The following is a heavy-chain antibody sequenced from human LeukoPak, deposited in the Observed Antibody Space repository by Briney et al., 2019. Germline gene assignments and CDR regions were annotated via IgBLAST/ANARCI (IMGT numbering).Heavy chain of an antibody. CDR2: ISYDGSNK. D-gene: IGHD6-19*01. CDR3: AKDSDSSGWYG. Sequence: PGRSLRLSCAASGLTFSSYGMHGVRQAPGKGLEWVAVISYDGSNKYYADSVKGRFTISRDNSKNTLYLQMNSLRAEDTAVYYCAKDSDSSGWYGWGQGTLVTVSS. J-gene: IGHJ4*02. V-gene: IGHV3-30*18. CDR1: GLTFSSYG.